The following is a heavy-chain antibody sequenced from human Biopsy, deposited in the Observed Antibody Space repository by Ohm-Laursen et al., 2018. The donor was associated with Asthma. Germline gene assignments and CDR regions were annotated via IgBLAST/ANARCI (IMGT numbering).Heavy chain of an antibody. Sequence: GTLSLTCAISGGSFTHYFWMWIRQPPGKGLEWIGEINYRGDTNYNPSLESRVSISVDTSTYHFSLRLNSVTAADTAVYYCVRGEEVAGTYFKDWDQGTLVTVSS. CDR1: GGSFTHYF. CDR2: INYRGDT. V-gene: IGHV4-34*01. D-gene: IGHD6-19*01. CDR3: VRGEEVAGTYFKD. J-gene: IGHJ1*01.